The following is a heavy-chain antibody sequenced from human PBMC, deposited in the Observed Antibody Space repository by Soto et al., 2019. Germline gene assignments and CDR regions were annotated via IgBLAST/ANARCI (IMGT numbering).Heavy chain of an antibody. CDR3: ASGGYYYHNSGQNAYDY. CDR1: GGSISSGGYY. J-gene: IGHJ4*01. D-gene: IGHD3-22*01. Sequence: SETLSLTCTVSGGSISSGGYYWSWIRQHPGKGLEWIGYIYYGGSTYYNPSLKSRATISGDTSKNQFSLKLSSVTAADTAVYYCASGGYYYHNSGQNAYDYWGQGILVTVSS. CDR2: IYYGGST. V-gene: IGHV4-31*03.